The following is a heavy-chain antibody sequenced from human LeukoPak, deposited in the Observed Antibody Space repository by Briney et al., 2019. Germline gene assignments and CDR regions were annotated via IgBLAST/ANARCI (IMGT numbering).Heavy chain of an antibody. CDR2: INPSSGGT. CDR3: ARDRRRYYDHKWLIWFDP. V-gene: IGHV1-2*02. CDR1: GYTFTGYY. Sequence: ASVKVSCKASGYTFTGYYMHWVRQAPGQGLEWMGWINPSSGGTNYAQKFQGRVTMTRDTSISTAYMELSRLRSDDTAVYYCARDRRRYYDHKWLIWFDPWGQGTLVTVSS. D-gene: IGHD3-22*01. J-gene: IGHJ5*02.